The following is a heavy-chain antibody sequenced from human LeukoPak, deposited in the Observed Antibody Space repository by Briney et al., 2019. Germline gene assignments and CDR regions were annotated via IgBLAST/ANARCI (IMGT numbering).Heavy chain of an antibody. V-gene: IGHV3-30-3*01. CDR1: GFTFSSYT. Sequence: GRSLRLSCAASGFTFSSYTIHWVRQAPGKGLEWVAVTSYDGSNKYYADSVKGRFTISRDDSKNTLYLQMNSLRAEDTAVYYCAGDSVTTGYFFDYWGQGNPVSLSS. CDR2: TSYDGSNK. D-gene: IGHD4-17*01. J-gene: IGHJ4*02. CDR3: AGDSVTTGYFFDY.